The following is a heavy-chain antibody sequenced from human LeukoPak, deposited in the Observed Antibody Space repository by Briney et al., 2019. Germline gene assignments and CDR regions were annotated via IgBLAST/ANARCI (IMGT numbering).Heavy chain of an antibody. CDR1: GGSINGGGYY. CDR3: ARRGYSAYDLDY. V-gene: IGHV4-31*03. D-gene: IGHD5-12*01. J-gene: IGHJ4*02. Sequence: SETLSHTCTLSGGSINGGGYYWSWIRQYPGKSREWIGDIYYSGNTYYNPALKSRVTISVDTSKNQFSLRLSSVTAADTAVYYCARRGYSAYDLDYWGQGTLVTVSS. CDR2: IYYSGNT.